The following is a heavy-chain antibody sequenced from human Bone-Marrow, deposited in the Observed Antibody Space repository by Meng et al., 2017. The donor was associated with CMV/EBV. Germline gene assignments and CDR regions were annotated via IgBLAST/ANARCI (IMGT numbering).Heavy chain of an antibody. J-gene: IGHJ6*02. CDR2: ITKDGINT. V-gene: IGHV3-23*01. CDR3: AKREPEVPAAMSMDV. CDR1: GFSFSSYT. D-gene: IGHD2-2*01. Sequence: GESLKISCAASGFSFSSYTMNWVRQAPGKGLEWVSAITKDGINTYYADSVKGRFTISRDNSKNTLYLQMNSLRAEDTAVYYCAKREPEVPAAMSMDVWGQGTTVTVSS.